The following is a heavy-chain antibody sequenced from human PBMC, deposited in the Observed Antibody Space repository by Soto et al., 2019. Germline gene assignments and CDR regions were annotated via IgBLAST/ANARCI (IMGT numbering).Heavy chain of an antibody. CDR3: ARATVTYYYYMDV. D-gene: IGHD4-17*01. V-gene: IGHV4-59*01. Sequence: SETLSHTCTVSGGSISSYHWSWIRQPPGKGLEWIGYIYYSGSTNYNPSLKSRVTISVDTSKNQFSLKLSSVTAADTAVYYCARATVTYYYYMDVWGKGTTVTVSS. CDR1: GGSISSYH. CDR2: IYYSGST. J-gene: IGHJ6*03.